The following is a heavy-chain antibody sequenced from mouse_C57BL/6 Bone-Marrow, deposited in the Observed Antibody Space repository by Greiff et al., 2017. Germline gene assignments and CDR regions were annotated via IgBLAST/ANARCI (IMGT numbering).Heavy chain of an antibody. CDR2: IDPSDSYT. V-gene: IGHV1-59*01. Sequence: LQQPGAELVRPGTSVKLSCKASGYTFTSYWMHWVKQRPGQGLEWIGVIDPSDSYTNYNQKFKGKATLTVDTSSSTAYMQLSSLTSEDSAVYYCARRDYGLDYWGQGTTLTVSS. D-gene: IGHD2-4*01. CDR3: ARRDYGLDY. J-gene: IGHJ2*01. CDR1: GYTFTSYW.